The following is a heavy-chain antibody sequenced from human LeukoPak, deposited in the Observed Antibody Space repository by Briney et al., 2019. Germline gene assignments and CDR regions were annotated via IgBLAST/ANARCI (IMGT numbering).Heavy chain of an antibody. V-gene: IGHV4-4*09. CDR3: ARLTFTTRPVDV. CDR2: IYSSGST. D-gene: IGHD6-6*01. Sequence: SETLSLTCSVSGGSISSYSWSWIRQPPGKPLEWIGYIYSSGSTNYNPSLQSRVTISVDTSKNQFSLKLTSVTAADTAVYYCARLTFTTRPVDVWGKGTTVTVSS. CDR1: GGSISSYS. J-gene: IGHJ6*04.